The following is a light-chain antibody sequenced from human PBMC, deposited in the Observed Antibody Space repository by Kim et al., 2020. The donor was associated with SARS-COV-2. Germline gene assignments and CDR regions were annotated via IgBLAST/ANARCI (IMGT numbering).Light chain of an antibody. V-gene: IGKV3D-15*01. J-gene: IGKJ5*01. CDR2: GAS. CDR3: QQYKNWPPIT. Sequence: APGERATPSCRASQLVSTDLAWYQQKSGQAPRLLIYGASTRATGIPARFSGSGSGTEFTLTISGLQSEDLAVYYCQQYKNWPPITFGQGTRLEIK. CDR1: QLVSTD.